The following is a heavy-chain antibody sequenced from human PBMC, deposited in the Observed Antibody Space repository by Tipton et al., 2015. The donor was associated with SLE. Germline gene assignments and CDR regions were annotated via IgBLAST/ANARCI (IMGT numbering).Heavy chain of an antibody. J-gene: IGHJ3*02. D-gene: IGHD3-22*01. CDR1: GYSFSSAYY. V-gene: IGHV4-38-2*01. CDR2: VFHSGST. Sequence: GLVKPSETLFLTCAISGYSFSSAYYWGWVRQSPGRGLEWIGEVFHSGSTNYNPSLKSRVTISVDTSKNQISLNLNSVTAADTAVYYCARGMFDSRGYSNAFDMWSQGTLVTVSS. CDR3: ARGMFDSRGYSNAFDM.